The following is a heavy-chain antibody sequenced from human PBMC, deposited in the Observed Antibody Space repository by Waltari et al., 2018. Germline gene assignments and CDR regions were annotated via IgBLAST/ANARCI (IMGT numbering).Heavy chain of an antibody. CDR3: ARDRPTYRPTQTYFDY. Sequence: QVQLAQSGAEVKQPGASVKVSCKASGYMFSIYGISWVRQAPGQGLEWMGWISAYNGNANYGKKFQGRVTMTTDTSTSTAYMELRSLRSDDTAVYYCARDRPTYRPTQTYFDYWGQGTLVTVSS. V-gene: IGHV1-18*01. D-gene: IGHD4-4*01. J-gene: IGHJ4*02. CDR1: GYMFSIYG. CDR2: ISAYNGNA.